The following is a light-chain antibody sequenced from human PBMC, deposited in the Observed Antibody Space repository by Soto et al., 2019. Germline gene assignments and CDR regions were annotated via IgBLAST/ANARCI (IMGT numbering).Light chain of an antibody. V-gene: IGKV3-15*01. CDR3: QQYNEWPPWS. J-gene: IGKJ1*01. Sequence: DIVMPQAPATVSLSPVERANLSCRAIQNFGSSYLAWYQQKPGQAPRLLIYGASSRATGTPARFSGSGSGTEFTLTISSLQSEDFAVYYCQQYNEWPPWSFGQGTKVDI. CDR1: QNFGSSY. CDR2: GAS.